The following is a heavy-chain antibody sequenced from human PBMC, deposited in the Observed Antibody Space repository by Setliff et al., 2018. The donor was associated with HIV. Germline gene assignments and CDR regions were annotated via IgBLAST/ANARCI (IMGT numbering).Heavy chain of an antibody. CDR1: GGSASNSRYY. CDR3: ARHPQYSGYDRPV. CDR2: IHYNEKT. D-gene: IGHD5-12*01. V-gene: IGHV4-39*01. Sequence: SETLSLTCTVSGGSASNSRYYWAWIRQPPGKGLEYIGSIHYNEKTYYNPSLKSRVTISIDTSNNQFSLNLNSLTAADTAVYYCARHPQYSGYDRPVWGQGTLVTVSS. J-gene: IGHJ4*02.